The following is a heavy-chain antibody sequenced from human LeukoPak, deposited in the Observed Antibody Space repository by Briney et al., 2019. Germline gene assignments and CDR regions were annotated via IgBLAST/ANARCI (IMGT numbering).Heavy chain of an antibody. CDR3: ARGGTIVVVTAINY. CDR1: GFTFSNDW. D-gene: IGHD2-21*02. Sequence: GGSLRLSCEASGFTFSNDWMGWVRQAPGKGLEWVANIRQDGGEQYYMDSVKGRFTISRDNGKNSAYLQMNSLRAEDTAVYYCARGGTIVVVTAINYWGQGTLATVSS. V-gene: IGHV3-7*01. J-gene: IGHJ4*02. CDR2: IRQDGGEQ.